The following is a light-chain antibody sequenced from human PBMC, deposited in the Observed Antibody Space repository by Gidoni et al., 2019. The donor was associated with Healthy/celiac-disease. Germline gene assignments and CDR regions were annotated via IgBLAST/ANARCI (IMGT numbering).Light chain of an antibody. CDR2: GAS. CDR3: QQYGSSPLT. Sequence: SQSVSSSYLAWYQQKPGQAPRLLIYGASSRATGIPDRFSGSVSGTDFTLTISRLEPEDFAVYYCQQYGSSPLTFSGXTKVEIK. CDR1: QSVSSSY. J-gene: IGKJ4*01. V-gene: IGKV3-20*01.